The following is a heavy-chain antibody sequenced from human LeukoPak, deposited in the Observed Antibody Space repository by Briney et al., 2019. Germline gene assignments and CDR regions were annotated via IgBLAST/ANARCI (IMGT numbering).Heavy chain of an antibody. Sequence: ASVKVSCKASGYTFTGYYMHWVRQAPGQGLEWMGWINPNSGGTNYAQKFQGRVTMTRDTSISTAYMELSRLRSDDTAVYYCARADRVVRGVMGMDVWSKGTTVTISS. CDR3: ARADRVVRGVMGMDV. CDR1: GYTFTGYY. V-gene: IGHV1-2*02. D-gene: IGHD3-10*01. J-gene: IGHJ6*03. CDR2: INPNSGGT.